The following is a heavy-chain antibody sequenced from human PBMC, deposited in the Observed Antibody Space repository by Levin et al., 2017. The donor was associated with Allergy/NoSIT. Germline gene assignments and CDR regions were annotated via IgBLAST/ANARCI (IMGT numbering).Heavy chain of an antibody. CDR1: GYTFTGYY. CDR2: INPNSGGT. D-gene: IGHD6-19*01. V-gene: IGHV1-2*02. CDR3: ARDYGSGWYAFDY. J-gene: IGHJ4*02. Sequence: ASVKVSCKASGYTFTGYYMHWVRQAPGQGLEWMGWINPNSGGTNYAQKFQGRVTMTRDTSISTAYMELSRLRSDDTAVYYCARDYGSGWYAFDYWGQGTLVTVSS.